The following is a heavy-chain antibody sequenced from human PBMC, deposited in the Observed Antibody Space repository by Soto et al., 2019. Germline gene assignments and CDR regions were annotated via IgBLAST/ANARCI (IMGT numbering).Heavy chain of an antibody. D-gene: IGHD3-10*01. CDR2: IIPIFVTA. CDR1: GGTFSSYA. J-gene: IGHJ4*02. V-gene: IGHV1-69*12. CDR3: APPYGSGSYYNGFDY. Sequence: QVQLVQSGAEVKKPGSSVKVSCKASGGTFSSYAISWVRQAPGQGLEWMGGIIPIFVTANYAQKFQGRVTITADESTSTAYMDLSRLRSEDTAVYYCAPPYGSGSYYNGFDYWGQGTLVTVSS.